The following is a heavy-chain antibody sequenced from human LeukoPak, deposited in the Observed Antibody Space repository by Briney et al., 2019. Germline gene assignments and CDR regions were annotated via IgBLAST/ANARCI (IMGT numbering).Heavy chain of an antibody. Sequence: PETLSLTCTVSGGSISGSYWSWIRQPPGKGLEWIAYMYNSGSTNYNPSLKSRVTISIDTSKNQFSLKLSSLTAADTAIYYCARGIESYGDYGYWGQGILVTVSS. CDR2: MYNSGST. V-gene: IGHV4-59*01. J-gene: IGHJ4*02. CDR1: GGSISGSY. CDR3: ARGIESYGDYGY. D-gene: IGHD4-17*01.